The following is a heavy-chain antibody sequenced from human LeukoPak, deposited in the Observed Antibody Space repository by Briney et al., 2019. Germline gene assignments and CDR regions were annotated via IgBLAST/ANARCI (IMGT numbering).Heavy chain of an antibody. J-gene: IGHJ4*02. V-gene: IGHV3-7*01. D-gene: IGHD2-15*01. Sequence: PGGALRLSCAASGFMFGTYWMSWVRQAPGRGLKWGANIKEDGKMKQHAGSVRGRFPISRENAKSSLYLQMSGMRAEDSAVYYCARDETSGYFVYWGQGTLVTVSS. CDR1: GFMFGTYW. CDR2: IKEDGKMK. CDR3: ARDETSGYFVY.